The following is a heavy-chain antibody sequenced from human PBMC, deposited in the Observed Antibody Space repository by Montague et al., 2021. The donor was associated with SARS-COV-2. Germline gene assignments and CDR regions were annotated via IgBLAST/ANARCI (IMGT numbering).Heavy chain of an antibody. Sequence: SETLSLTCAVYGGSFSGYYWSWIRQPPGKGLEWIGEINHSGSTNYNPSLKSRVTISVDTSKNQFSLKLSSVTAADTAVYYCVRGGTVTTFYYYYYGMDVWGQGTTVTVSS. D-gene: IGHD4-17*01. V-gene: IGHV4-34*01. J-gene: IGHJ6*02. CDR3: VRGGTVTTFYYYYYGMDV. CDR1: GGSFSGYY. CDR2: INHSGST.